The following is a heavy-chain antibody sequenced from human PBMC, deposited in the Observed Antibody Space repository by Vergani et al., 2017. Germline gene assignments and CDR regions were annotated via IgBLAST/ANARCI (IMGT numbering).Heavy chain of an antibody. CDR2: IYYSGST. Sequence: QVQLQESGPGLVKPSQTLSLTCTVSGGSISSGGYYWSWIRQHPGKGLEWIGYIYYSGSTYYNPSLKSRVTISVDTSKNQFSLKLSSVTAADTAVYYCARDNPPDYYYYYYMDVWGKGTTVTVSS. CDR1: GGSISSGGYY. CDR3: ARDNPPDYYYYYYMDV. J-gene: IGHJ6*03. V-gene: IGHV4-31*03.